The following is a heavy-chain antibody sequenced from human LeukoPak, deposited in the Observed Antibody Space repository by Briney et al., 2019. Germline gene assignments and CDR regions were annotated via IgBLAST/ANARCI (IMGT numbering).Heavy chain of an antibody. J-gene: IGHJ6*03. D-gene: IGHD1-26*01. CDR2: ISGSGVSGAGT. Sequence: GGSLRLSCAASGFTFSSYGMHWVRQAPGKGLEWVSGISGSGVSGAGTYYADSVKGRFTISRDYSKNTLYLQMNSLRAEDTAVYYCTKDRWELPKRNYMDVWGKGTTVTVSS. CDR3: TKDRWELPKRNYMDV. V-gene: IGHV3-23*01. CDR1: GFTFSSYG.